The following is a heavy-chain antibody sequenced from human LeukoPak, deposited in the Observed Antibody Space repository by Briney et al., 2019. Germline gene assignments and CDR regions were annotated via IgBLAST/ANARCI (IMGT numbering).Heavy chain of an antibody. CDR2: IKQDGSEK. CDR3: ARVWSDYVDY. Sequence: SGGSLRLSCVASGFTFSSYWMSWVRQAPGKGLEWVANIKQDGSEKYYVDSVKGRFTISRDNAKNSLYLQMNSLRAEDTAVYYCARVWSDYVDYWGQGTLVTVSS. V-gene: IGHV3-7*01. D-gene: IGHD3-3*01. CDR1: GFTFSSYW. J-gene: IGHJ4*02.